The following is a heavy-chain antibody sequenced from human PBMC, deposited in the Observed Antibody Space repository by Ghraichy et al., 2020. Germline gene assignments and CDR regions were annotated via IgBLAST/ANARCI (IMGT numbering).Heavy chain of an antibody. Sequence: GESLNISCVASGFTFSSYWMHWVRQAPGKGLVWVSRVISDGSSTNYADSVKGRFTISRDNAKNTLYLQMSSLRAEDTAVYYCARGSSTRGDYWGQGTLVTVSS. CDR3: ARGSSTRGDY. CDR1: GFTFSSYW. D-gene: IGHD2-2*01. CDR2: VISDGSST. J-gene: IGHJ4*02. V-gene: IGHV3-74*01.